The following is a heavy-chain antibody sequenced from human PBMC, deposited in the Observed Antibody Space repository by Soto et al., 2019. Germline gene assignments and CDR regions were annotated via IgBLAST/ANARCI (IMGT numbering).Heavy chain of an antibody. J-gene: IGHJ6*03. CDR1: GYTFTSYD. Sequence: ASVKVSCKASGYTFTSYDINWVRQATGQGLEWMGWMNPNSGNTGYAQKFQGRVTMTRNTSISTAYMELSSLRSEDTAVYYCARALVDIVVVVAATPYYYYYMDVWGKGTTVTVSS. D-gene: IGHD2-15*01. CDR2: MNPNSGNT. V-gene: IGHV1-8*01. CDR3: ARALVDIVVVVAATPYYYYYMDV.